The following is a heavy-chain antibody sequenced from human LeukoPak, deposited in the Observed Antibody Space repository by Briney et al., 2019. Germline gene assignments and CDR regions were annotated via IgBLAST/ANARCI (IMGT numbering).Heavy chain of an antibody. Sequence: PGGSLRLSCAAPGFTFSSYAMSWVRQAPGKGLEWVSAISGSGGSTYYADSVKGRFTITRDNYKNPLYLQMNSLRAEDTAVYYCAKEPIAAAGTGLYFDYWGQGILVTVSS. CDR3: AKEPIAAAGTGLYFDY. V-gene: IGHV3-23*01. J-gene: IGHJ4*02. CDR2: ISGSGGST. D-gene: IGHD6-13*01. CDR1: GFTFSSYA.